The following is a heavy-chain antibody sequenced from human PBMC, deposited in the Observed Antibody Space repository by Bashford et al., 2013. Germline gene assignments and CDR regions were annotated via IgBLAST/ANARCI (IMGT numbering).Heavy chain of an antibody. CDR2: IYTSGST. Sequence: SETLSLTCTVSGDSISSYSWSWIRQPAGKGLEWIGRIYTSGSTNYNPSLKSRVTMSVDTSKNQFSLKLNSVTAADTAVYYCARDSGSTSYYAMDVWGQGTTVTVSS. CDR3: ARDSGSTSYYAMDV. V-gene: IGHV4-4*07. CDR1: GDSISSYS. D-gene: IGHD1-26*01. J-gene: IGHJ6*02.